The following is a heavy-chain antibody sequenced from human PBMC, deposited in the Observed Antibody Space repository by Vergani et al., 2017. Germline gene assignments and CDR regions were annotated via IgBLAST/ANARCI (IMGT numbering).Heavy chain of an antibody. D-gene: IGHD2-15*01. J-gene: IGHJ4*02. CDR2: IIGSGGST. Sequence: EVQLLESGGDLVQPGGSLRLSCAASGFTFSSYAMSWVRQAPGKGLEWVSAIIGSGGSTYYADSVKGRFTISRDNSKNTLYLQMKSLRPEDTAVYYCAKEGGGYCSGGTCYPEYWGQGTLVIVSS. CDR1: GFTFSSYA. V-gene: IGHV3-23*01. CDR3: AKEGGGYCSGGTCYPEY.